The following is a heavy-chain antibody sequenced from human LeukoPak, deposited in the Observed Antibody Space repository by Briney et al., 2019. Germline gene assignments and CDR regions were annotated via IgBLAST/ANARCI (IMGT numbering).Heavy chain of an antibody. Sequence: GESLQISCKGSGYSFINYWIGWVRQMSGKGLEWMGIIYPGDSNTRYSPSFQGQVTISADRSISTAYLQWSSLKASDTAIYYCARQPLVRDCGGDCEFDYWGQGTLVSVSS. CDR1: GYSFINYW. D-gene: IGHD2-21*02. J-gene: IGHJ4*02. CDR3: ARQPLVRDCGGDCEFDY. CDR2: IYPGDSNT. V-gene: IGHV5-51*01.